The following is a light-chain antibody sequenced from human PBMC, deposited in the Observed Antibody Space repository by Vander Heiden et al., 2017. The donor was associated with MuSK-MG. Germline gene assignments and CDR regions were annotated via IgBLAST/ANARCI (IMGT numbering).Light chain of an antibody. CDR1: QSISSW. J-gene: IGKJ2*01. CDR2: KAS. Sequence: DIQMTQSPSTLSASVGDRVTITCRASQSISSWLAWYQQKPGKAPKLLIYKASSLESGVPSRFSGSGSGTEFTLTISILQPDDFATYYCQQENSYSYAFGQGTKLEIK. CDR3: QQENSYSYA. V-gene: IGKV1-5*03.